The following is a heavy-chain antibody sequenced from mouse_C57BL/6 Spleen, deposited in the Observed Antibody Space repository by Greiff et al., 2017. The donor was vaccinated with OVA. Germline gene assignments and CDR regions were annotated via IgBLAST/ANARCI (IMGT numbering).Heavy chain of an antibody. CDR1: GFNIKDYY. J-gene: IGHJ3*01. D-gene: IGHD1-1*01. CDR2: IDPEDGDT. Sequence: VQLQQSGAELVRPGASVKLSCTASGFNIKDYYMHWVKQRPEQGLEWIGRIDPEDGDTEYAPKFQGKATMTADTSSNTAYLQLSSLTSEDTAVYYCTTSNYGSSYPFAYWGQGTLVTVSA. CDR3: TTSNYGSSYPFAY. V-gene: IGHV14-1*01.